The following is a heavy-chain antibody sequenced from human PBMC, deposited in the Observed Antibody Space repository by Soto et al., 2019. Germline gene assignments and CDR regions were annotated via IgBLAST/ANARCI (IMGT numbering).Heavy chain of an antibody. CDR3: VKAGWSGFD. CDR2: I. V-gene: IGHV3-30*18. J-gene: IGHJ2*01. Sequence: GGSVRLSCAASGVTFRTYAMHWVRQAPGKGLEWLAVIDSVKGRFSISRDNSKNTLYLEMNRLRPEDTAVYYCVKAGWSGFD. CDR1: GVTFRTYA. D-gene: IGHD3-3*01.